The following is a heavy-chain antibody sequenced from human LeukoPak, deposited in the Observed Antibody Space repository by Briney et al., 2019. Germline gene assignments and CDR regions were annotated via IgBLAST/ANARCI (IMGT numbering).Heavy chain of an antibody. V-gene: IGHV3-23*01. D-gene: IGHD1-26*01. CDR1: GFTFSSYA. CDR3: GKEVGSHFDKKY. J-gene: IGHJ4*02. CDR2: ISGSGGST. Sequence: GGSLRLSCAASGFTFSSYAMSWVRQAPGKGLEWVSAISGSGGSTYYADSVKGRFTISRDNSKKILYLQMNSLRAEDTAVYYCGKEVGSHFDKKYGGQEPLATFPP.